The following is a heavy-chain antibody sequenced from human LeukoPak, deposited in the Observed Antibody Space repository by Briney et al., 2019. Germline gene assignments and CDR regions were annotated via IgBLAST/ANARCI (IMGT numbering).Heavy chain of an antibody. CDR2: IIPILGIA. Sequence: SVKVSCTASGGTFSSYAISWVRQAPGQGLEWMGRIIPILGIANYAQKFQGRVTITADKSTSTAYMELSSLRSEDTAVYYCAREVWFGELLPHYFDYWGQGTLVTVSS. CDR3: AREVWFGELLPHYFDY. D-gene: IGHD3-10*01. J-gene: IGHJ4*02. V-gene: IGHV1-69*04. CDR1: GGTFSSYA.